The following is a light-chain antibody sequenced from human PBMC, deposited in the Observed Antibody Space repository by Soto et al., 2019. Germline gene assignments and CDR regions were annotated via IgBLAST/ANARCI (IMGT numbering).Light chain of an antibody. V-gene: IGKV3-20*01. J-gene: IGKJ2*01. CDR1: QSVSSSY. Sequence: EIVLPQSPGTLSLSPGGRATLSCRASQSVSSSYLAWYQQKPGQAPRLLIYGASSRATGIPARFSGSGAGTAFTLTISRLEPEDVAVYYCQQYGGSPLYTFGQGTKLEIK. CDR2: GAS. CDR3: QQYGGSPLYT.